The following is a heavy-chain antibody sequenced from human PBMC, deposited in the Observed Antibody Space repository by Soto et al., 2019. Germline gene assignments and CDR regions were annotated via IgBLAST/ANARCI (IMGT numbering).Heavy chain of an antibody. J-gene: IGHJ4*02. CDR2: INSSRTT. V-gene: IGHV4-39*07. D-gene: IGHD6-13*01. CDR3: ARRMGTMATTGTLDY. Sequence: PSETLSLTCSVSGVPVSSISYYWVWIRQPPGKGLEWIGSINSSRTTYYNPSLKSRVTMSVDTSKNQFSLNLRSVTAADTAVYYCARRMGTMATTGTLDYWGQGILVTVSS. CDR1: GVPVSSISYY.